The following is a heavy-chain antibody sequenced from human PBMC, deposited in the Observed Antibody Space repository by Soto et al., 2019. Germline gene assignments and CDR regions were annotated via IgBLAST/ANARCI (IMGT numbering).Heavy chain of an antibody. V-gene: IGHV1-18*01. J-gene: IGHJ4*02. CDR2: ISSYNGDT. CDR3: ARVLLGRDVVVPAAAQEIDY. D-gene: IGHD2-2*01. CDR1: GYTFTRSG. Sequence: ASVKVSCKASGYTFTRSGISWVRQAPGQGPEWMGWISSYNGDTNYAQTFQGRVTMTTDTSTSTAYMELRSLRSDDTAVYYCARVLLGRDVVVPAAAQEIDYWGQGTLVTVSS.